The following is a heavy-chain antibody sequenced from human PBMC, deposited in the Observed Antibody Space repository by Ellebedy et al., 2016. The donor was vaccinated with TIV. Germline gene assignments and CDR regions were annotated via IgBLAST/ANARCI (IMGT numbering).Heavy chain of an antibody. J-gene: IGHJ5*02. Sequence: SETLSLTXAVYGGSFSGYYWSWIRQPPGKGLEWIGEINHSGSTNYNPSLKSRVTISVDTSKNQFSLKLSSVTAADTAVYYCARGPVVVVAATANWFDPWGQGTLVTVSS. V-gene: IGHV4-34*01. D-gene: IGHD2-15*01. CDR3: ARGPVVVVAATANWFDP. CDR2: INHSGST. CDR1: GGSFSGYY.